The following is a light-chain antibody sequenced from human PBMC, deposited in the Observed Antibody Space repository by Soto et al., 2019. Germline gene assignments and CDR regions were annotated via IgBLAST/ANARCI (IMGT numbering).Light chain of an antibody. V-gene: IGLV1-44*01. Sequence: QSVLTQPPSASGTPGQTITISCSGGSSNIGINTVSWYEHLPGTAPRLLIYGNNQRPSGVPDRFSGFKSGTSAALAISGLQSEDEAHYYCATWDDSLDVHVFGTGTKLTVL. CDR2: GNN. J-gene: IGLJ1*01. CDR3: ATWDDSLDVHV. CDR1: SSNIGINT.